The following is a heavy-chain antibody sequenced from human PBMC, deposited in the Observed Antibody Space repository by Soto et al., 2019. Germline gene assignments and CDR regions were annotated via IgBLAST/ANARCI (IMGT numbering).Heavy chain of an antibody. Sequence: QITLKESGPTLVKPTQTLTLTCTFSGFSRSTSGAGVGWIRQPPGKALEWLALIYWDDDKRHSPSLKSRLTITNDTSKSPMVLTMTNMDPVETALYYSAHRPQGGDYGATFDYWGQRSLVTVSS. CDR2: IYWDDDK. CDR3: AHRPQGGDYGATFDY. V-gene: IGHV2-5*02. D-gene: IGHD3-16*01. CDR1: GFSRSTSGAG. J-gene: IGHJ4*02.